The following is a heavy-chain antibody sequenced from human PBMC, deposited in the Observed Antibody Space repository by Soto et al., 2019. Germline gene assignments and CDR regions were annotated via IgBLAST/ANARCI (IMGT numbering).Heavy chain of an antibody. D-gene: IGHD3-22*01. CDR2: ISGSGGST. V-gene: IGHV3-23*01. CDR1: GFTFSSYA. CDR3: AKMTYYDSSGYYYTIGTFDY. J-gene: IGHJ4*02. Sequence: GSLRLSCAASGFTFSSYAMSWVRQAPGKGLEWVSAISGSGGSTYYADSVKGRFTISRDNSKNTLYLQMNSLRAEDTAVYYCAKMTYYDSSGYYYTIGTFDYWGQGTLVTVSS.